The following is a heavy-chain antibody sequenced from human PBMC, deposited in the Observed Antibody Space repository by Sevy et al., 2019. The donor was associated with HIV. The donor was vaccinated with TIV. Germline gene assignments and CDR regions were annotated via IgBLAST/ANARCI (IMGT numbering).Heavy chain of an antibody. CDR2: ISWNSGSI. CDR1: GFTFDDYA. CDR3: AKAKMATIRSSVASAFDI. Sequence: LSCAASGFTFDDYAMHWVRQAPGKGLEWVSGISWNSGSIGYADSVKGRFTISRDNAKNSLYLQMNSLRAEDTALYYCAKAKMATIRSSVASAFDIWGQGTMVTVSS. V-gene: IGHV3-9*01. D-gene: IGHD5-12*01. J-gene: IGHJ3*02.